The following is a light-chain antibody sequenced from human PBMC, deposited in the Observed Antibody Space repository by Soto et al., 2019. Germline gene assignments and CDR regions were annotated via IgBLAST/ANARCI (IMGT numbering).Light chain of an antibody. CDR2: GAS. CDR3: QQYDDSIT. V-gene: IGKV3-20*01. Sequence: EIVLTQSPDTLSLSPGESATLSCRASQSVSSNYLAWYRQKPGQAPRLLIYGASSRATGIPDRFSGSGSGTDFTLTISRLEPEDFAVFYCQQYDDSITFGQGTRLEIE. J-gene: IGKJ5*01. CDR1: QSVSSNY.